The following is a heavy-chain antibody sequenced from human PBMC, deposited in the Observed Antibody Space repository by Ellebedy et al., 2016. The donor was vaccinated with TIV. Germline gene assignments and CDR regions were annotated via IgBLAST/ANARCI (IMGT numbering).Heavy chain of an antibody. CDR3: AKSRNPYGQTEQYDS. D-gene: IGHD4-17*01. CDR2: IYPGDSDI. CDR1: GYRFTSYW. Sequence: GESLKISCKGSGYRFTSYWIGWVRQMPGKGLEWMGSIYPGDSDIRYSPSFQGQVTISADKSISTAYVQWSSLKASDTAVYYCAKSRNPYGQTEQYDSWGQGTLVTVSS. V-gene: IGHV5-51*01. J-gene: IGHJ4*02.